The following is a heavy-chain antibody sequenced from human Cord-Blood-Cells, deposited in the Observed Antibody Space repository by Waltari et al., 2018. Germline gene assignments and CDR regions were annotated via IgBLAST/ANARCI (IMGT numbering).Heavy chain of an antibody. CDR2: SSAYNGTT. CDR1: GYTFTSYG. D-gene: IGHD6-19*01. J-gene: IGHJ4*02. Sequence: QVQLVQSGADVKKPGASVKVSCKASGYTFTSYGISWVRQAPGQGLEWMGWSSAYNGTTNHAQKLQGRVTMTTDTSTGTADMELRSLRSDDTAVYCCARAVALYYCDYWGQGTLVTVSS. V-gene: IGHV1-18*01. CDR3: ARAVALYYCDY.